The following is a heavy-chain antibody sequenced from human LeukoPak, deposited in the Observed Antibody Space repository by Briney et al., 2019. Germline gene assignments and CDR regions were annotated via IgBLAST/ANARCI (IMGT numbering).Heavy chain of an antibody. Sequence: PGGSLRLSCAASGFTFSSYSMNWVRQAPGKGLEWVSYISSSSSTIYYADSVRGRFTISRDNAKNSLYLQMNSLRDEDTAVYYCARDARYCSGGSCQWWFDPWGQGTLVTVSS. CDR2: ISSSSSTI. V-gene: IGHV3-48*02. CDR1: GFTFSSYS. J-gene: IGHJ5*02. D-gene: IGHD2-15*01. CDR3: ARDARYCSGGSCQWWFDP.